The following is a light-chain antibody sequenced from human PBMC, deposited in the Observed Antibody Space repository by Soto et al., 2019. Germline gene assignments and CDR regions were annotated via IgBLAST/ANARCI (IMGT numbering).Light chain of an antibody. CDR1: QSVSSN. CDR2: GAS. J-gene: IGKJ1*01. V-gene: IGKV3-15*01. CDR3: QQYNIYSPA. Sequence: EIVMTQSPGTLSLSPGERATLSCRASQSVSSNLAWYQQKPGQAPRLLIYGASTRATGIPARFSGSGSGTEFTLTISSLQPDDFATYYCQQYNIYSPAFGQGTKVDIK.